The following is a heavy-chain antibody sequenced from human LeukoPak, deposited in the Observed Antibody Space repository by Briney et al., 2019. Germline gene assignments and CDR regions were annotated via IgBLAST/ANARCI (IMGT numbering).Heavy chain of an antibody. D-gene: IGHD5-18*01. CDR3: AKAVTSSRPYYMDV. CDR1: GVTFSSYG. CDR2: ISSDGNDK. V-gene: IGHV3-30*18. Sequence: GGSLRLSCAASGVTFSSYGMHWVRQAPGKGLEWVALISSDGNDKLYGDSVKGRFTISRDDSKSTLYLQMNSLRAEDTAVYYCAKAVTSSRPYYMDVWGKGTTVAVSS. J-gene: IGHJ6*03.